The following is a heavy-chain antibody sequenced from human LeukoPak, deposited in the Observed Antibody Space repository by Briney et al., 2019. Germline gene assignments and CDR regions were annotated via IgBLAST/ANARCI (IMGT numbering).Heavy chain of an antibody. V-gene: IGHV3-9*01. Sequence: PGRSLRLSCAASGFTFDDYAMHWVRQAPGKGLEWVSGISWNSGSIGYADSVKGRFTISRDNAKNSLYLQMNSLRAEDTALYYCAKGDITMVRGPWGQGALVTVSS. CDR1: GFTFDDYA. D-gene: IGHD3-10*01. CDR2: ISWNSGSI. J-gene: IGHJ4*02. CDR3: AKGDITMVRGP.